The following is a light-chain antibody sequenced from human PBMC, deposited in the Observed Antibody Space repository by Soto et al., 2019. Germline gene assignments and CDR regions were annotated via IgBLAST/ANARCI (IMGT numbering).Light chain of an antibody. CDR1: SSNIGSNS. Sequence: QSVLTQPPSASGTPGQRVTISCSGSSSNIGSNSVNWYQQLPGTAPKVLLYKNNQRPSAVPDRFSGSKAATSASLATSGLESEDEADYYCAACDDSLYGVIFAGGTQLTVL. CDR3: AACDDSLYGVI. CDR2: KNN. V-gene: IGLV1-44*01. J-gene: IGLJ2*01.